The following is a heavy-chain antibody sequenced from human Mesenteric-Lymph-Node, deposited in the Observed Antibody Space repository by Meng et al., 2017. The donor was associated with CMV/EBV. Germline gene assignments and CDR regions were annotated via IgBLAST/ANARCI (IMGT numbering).Heavy chain of an antibody. CDR1: GYTFTGYY. Sequence: ASVKVSCKASGYTFTGYYMHWVRQAPGQGLEWMGWINPNSGDTNYAQKFQGRVTMTRDTSISTAYMELSRLRSDDTAVYYCARVLRFLEWRAPLDYWGQGTLVTVSS. V-gene: IGHV1-2*02. CDR2: INPNSGDT. D-gene: IGHD3-3*01. CDR3: ARVLRFLEWRAPLDY. J-gene: IGHJ4*02.